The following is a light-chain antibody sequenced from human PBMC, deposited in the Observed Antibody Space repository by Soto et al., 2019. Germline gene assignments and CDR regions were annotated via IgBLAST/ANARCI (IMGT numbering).Light chain of an antibody. J-gene: IGLJ2*01. CDR1: SSNIGAGYD. V-gene: IGLV1-40*01. CDR3: QSYDNSLSVHVV. Sequence: QSVLTQPPSVSGAPGQRVTISCTWTSSNIGAGYDVHWYQQVPGTSPKVLIFVNSNRPSGVPDRFSGSKSGTSASLAITGLQAEDEADYYCQSYDNSLSVHVVFGGGTKLTVL. CDR2: VNS.